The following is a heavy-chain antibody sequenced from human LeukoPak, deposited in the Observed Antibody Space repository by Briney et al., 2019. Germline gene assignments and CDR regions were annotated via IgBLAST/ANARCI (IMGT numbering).Heavy chain of an antibody. D-gene: IGHD6-13*01. CDR2: IYYSGST. V-gene: IGHV4-59*01. J-gene: IGHJ4*02. Sequence: SETLSLTCTVSGGSISSYYWSWIRQPPGKGLEWIGYIYYSGSTNYNPSLKSRVTISVDTSKNQFSLKLSSVTAADTAVYYCARDVGIAGFDYWAQGTPVTASS. CDR1: GGSISSYY. CDR3: ARDVGIAGFDY.